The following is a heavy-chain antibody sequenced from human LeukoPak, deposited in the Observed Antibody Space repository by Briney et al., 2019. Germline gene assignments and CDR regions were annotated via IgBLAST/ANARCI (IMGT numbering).Heavy chain of an antibody. J-gene: IGHJ4*02. D-gene: IGHD6-13*01. CDR1: GFTVSSNY. V-gene: IGHV3-66*01. CDR3: ARFIAAAGTLVY. CDR2: TYSGGST. Sequence: GGSLRLSCAASGFTVSSNYMSWVRQAPGKGLEWVSVTYSGGSTYYADSVKGRFTISRDNSKNTLYLQMNSLRAEDTAVYYCARFIAAAGTLVYWGQGTLVTVSS.